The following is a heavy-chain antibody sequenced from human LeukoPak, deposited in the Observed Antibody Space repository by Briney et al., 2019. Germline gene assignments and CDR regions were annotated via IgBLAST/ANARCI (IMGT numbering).Heavy chain of an antibody. J-gene: IGHJ4*02. CDR2: ITKYDGRL. D-gene: IGHD5-24*01. CDR3: AKDHSADGWPTFEY. V-gene: IGHV3-23*01. Sequence: GGSLRLSCAVSGFGVHTFAMSWVRQAPGKGLEWLASITKYDGRLYYADSVRGRFTTSRDTSQNELYLQMNSLRVDDSAIYYCAKDHSADGWPTFEYWGRGTLVTVSS. CDR1: GFGVHTFA.